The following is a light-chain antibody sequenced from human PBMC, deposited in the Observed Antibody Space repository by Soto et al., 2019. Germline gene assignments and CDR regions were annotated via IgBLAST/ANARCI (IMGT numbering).Light chain of an antibody. V-gene: IGKV3-20*01. CDR2: GAS. CDR3: QPYGGSPLWT. J-gene: IGKJ1*01. CDR1: QSISSSY. Sequence: EIVLTQSPGTLSLSPGERATLSCRASQSISSSYLTWYQQKPGQAPRLLIYGASSRATGIPDRFSGSGSGTDFTLTISRLEPEDFAVYYCQPYGGSPLWTFGQGTKVEIK.